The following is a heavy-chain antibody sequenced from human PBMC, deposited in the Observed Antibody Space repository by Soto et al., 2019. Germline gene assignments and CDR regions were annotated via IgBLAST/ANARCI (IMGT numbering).Heavy chain of an antibody. D-gene: IGHD3-10*01. V-gene: IGHV4-39*01. J-gene: IGHJ4*02. Sequence: SETLCLTCTVAGGAISGSAYYWGWVRQPPGKGLEWIGCVYYSGNSYYNPSLRSRVTISVDTSKNQFSLKLSSVTAADTAIYYCATLYGSGSYYLDYWGQGTLVTVSS. CDR3: ATLYGSGSYYLDY. CDR2: VYYSGNS. CDR1: GGAISGSAYY.